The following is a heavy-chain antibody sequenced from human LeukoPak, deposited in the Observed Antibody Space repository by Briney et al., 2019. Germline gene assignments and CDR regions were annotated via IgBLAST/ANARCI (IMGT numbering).Heavy chain of an antibody. CDR3: ARALMVQGVIGYWFDP. V-gene: IGHV1-8*01. J-gene: IGHJ5*02. Sequence: ASVKVSCKVSGYTFTSYDINWVRQATGQGLEWMGWMNPNSGNTGYAQKFQGRVTMTRNTSISTAYMELSSLRSEDTAVYYCARALMVQGVIGYWFDPWGQGTLVTVSS. D-gene: IGHD3-10*01. CDR1: GYTFTSYD. CDR2: MNPNSGNT.